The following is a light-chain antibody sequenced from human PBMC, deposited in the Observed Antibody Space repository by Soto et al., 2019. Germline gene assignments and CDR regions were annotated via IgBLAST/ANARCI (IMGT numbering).Light chain of an antibody. CDR1: QSVSSN. J-gene: IGKJ1*01. CDR2: RTS. Sequence: EIVLTQSPGTLSLSPGERATLSCRASQSVSSNLAWYQQKPGQAPRLLIYRTSNRATGIPDRFSGSGSGTDFTLTISRLEPEDFAVYWCQQYDSSPRTFGQGTKVDNK. V-gene: IGKV3-20*01. CDR3: QQYDSSPRT.